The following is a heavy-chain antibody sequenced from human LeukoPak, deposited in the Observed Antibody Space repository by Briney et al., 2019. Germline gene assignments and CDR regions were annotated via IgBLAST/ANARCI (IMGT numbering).Heavy chain of an antibody. D-gene: IGHD2-2*01. J-gene: IGHJ4*02. CDR2: INHSGST. V-gene: IGHV4-39*07. Sequence: SETLSLTCTVSGGSISSSGYYWSWIRQPPGTGLEWIGEINHSGSTNYNPSLKSRVTISVDTSKNQFSLKLSSVTAADTAVYYCARRTHHCSSTSCYRYYYGSGTPFDYWGQGTLVTVSS. CDR3: ARRTHHCSSTSCYRYYYGSGTPFDY. CDR1: GGSISSSGYY.